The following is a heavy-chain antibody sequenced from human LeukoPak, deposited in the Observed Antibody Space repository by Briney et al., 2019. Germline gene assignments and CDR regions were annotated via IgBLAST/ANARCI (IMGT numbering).Heavy chain of an antibody. J-gene: IGHJ5*02. CDR3: ARSARSRYYYDSSGSPGANWFDP. CDR2: INAGNGNT. D-gene: IGHD3-22*01. Sequence: GASVKVSCKASGYTFTSYAVHWVRQAPGQRLEWMGWINAGNGNTKYSQEFQGRVTITRDTSASTAYMELSSLRSEDMAVYYCARSARSRYYYDSSGSPGANWFDPWGQRTLVTVSS. V-gene: IGHV1-3*03. CDR1: GYTFTSYA.